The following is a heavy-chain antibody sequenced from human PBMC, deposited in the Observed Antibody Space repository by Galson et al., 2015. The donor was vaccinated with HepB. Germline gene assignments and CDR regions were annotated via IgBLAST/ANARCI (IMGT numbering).Heavy chain of an antibody. J-gene: IGHJ3*02. Sequence: SLRLSCAASGFTLNGYWMHWVRQVSGKGLVWVSRINSDGSIINYADSVKGRFTISRDNAKNTLYLQMNSLRVEDTDVYYCARAGKGVGTFDIWGQGAMVTVSS. CDR1: GFTLNGYW. V-gene: IGHV3-74*01. D-gene: IGHD3-3*01. CDR3: ARAGKGVGTFDI. CDR2: INSDGSII.